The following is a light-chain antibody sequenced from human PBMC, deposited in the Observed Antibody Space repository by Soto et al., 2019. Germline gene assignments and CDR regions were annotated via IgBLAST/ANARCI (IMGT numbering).Light chain of an antibody. CDR2: DAS. CDR3: QEYNSYPWT. V-gene: IGKV1-5*01. CDR1: QSIGSR. J-gene: IGKJ1*01. Sequence: DIQVTQSPSTLSASVGDRVTITCRASQSIGSRLAWYQQKPGKGPRLLISDASSLKSGVPSRFSGSGSGTEFTLTISSLQPDDFASYYCQEYNSYPWTFGQGTKVEVK.